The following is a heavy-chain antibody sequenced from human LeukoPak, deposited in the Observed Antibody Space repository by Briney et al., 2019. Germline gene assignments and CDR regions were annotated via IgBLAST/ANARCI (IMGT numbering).Heavy chain of an antibody. J-gene: IGHJ4*02. D-gene: IGHD3-10*01. V-gene: IGHV4-59*12. CDR1: GGSISSYY. Sequence: KPSETLSLTCTVSGGSISSYYWSWIRQPPGKGLEWIGYIYYSGSTYYNPSLKSRVTISVDTSKNQFSLKLSSVTAADTAVYYCARDLLWFGIDYWGQGTLVTVSS. CDR3: ARDLLWFGIDY. CDR2: IYYSGST.